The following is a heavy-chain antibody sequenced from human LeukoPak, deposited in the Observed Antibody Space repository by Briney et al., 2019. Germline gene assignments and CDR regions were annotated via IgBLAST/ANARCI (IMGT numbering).Heavy chain of an antibody. CDR1: GYTFTSYG. Sequence: GASVKVSCKASGYTFTSYGISWVRQAPGQGLEWMGWISAYNGNTNYAQKLQGRVTMTTDTSTSTAYMELRSLRSDDTAVYYCVRTKRSSTLNYFDYWGQGTLVTVSS. J-gene: IGHJ4*02. V-gene: IGHV1-18*01. D-gene: IGHD2-2*01. CDR2: ISAYNGNT. CDR3: VRTKRSSTLNYFDY.